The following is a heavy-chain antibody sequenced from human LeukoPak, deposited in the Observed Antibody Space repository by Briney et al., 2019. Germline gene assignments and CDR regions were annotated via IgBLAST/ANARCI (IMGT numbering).Heavy chain of an antibody. D-gene: IGHD3-22*01. V-gene: IGHV1-46*01. CDR3: ARSYYYDSSGYRGAFDI. Sequence: ASVKVSCNASGYTFTSYYMHWVRQAPGQGLEWMGIINPSGGSTSYAQKFQGRVTMTRDMSTSTVYMELSSLRSEDTAVYYCARSYYYDSSGYRGAFDIWGQGTMVTVSS. J-gene: IGHJ3*02. CDR2: INPSGGST. CDR1: GYTFTSYY.